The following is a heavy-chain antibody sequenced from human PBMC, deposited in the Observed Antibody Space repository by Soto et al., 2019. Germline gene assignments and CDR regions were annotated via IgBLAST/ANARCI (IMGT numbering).Heavy chain of an antibody. Sequence: EVQLVESGGGLVQPGGSLRLSCEASGFTFSSYDMHWVRQATGKGREWVSAIGTAGDTYYPGSVKGRFTISRENAKNSLYLQMNSLRAEDTAVYYCAAYSSGWVKLQRVYWGQGTLVTVSS. CDR2: IGTAGDT. J-gene: IGHJ4*02. CDR1: GFTFSSYD. D-gene: IGHD6-19*01. CDR3: AAYSSGWVKLQRVY. V-gene: IGHV3-13*01.